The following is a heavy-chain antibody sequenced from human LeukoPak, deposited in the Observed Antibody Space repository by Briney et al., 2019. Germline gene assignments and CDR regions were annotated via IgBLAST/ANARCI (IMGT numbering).Heavy chain of an antibody. J-gene: IGHJ4*02. CDR1: GSTFSSYA. CDR2: ISGSGDNT. V-gene: IGHV3-23*01. Sequence: GGSLRLSCAASGSTFSSYAMSWVRQAPGKGLEWVSGISGSGDNTYYADSVKGRFTISRDNSKNTLYVQVNSLGTEDTAAYYCAKGSYYDSSGSFYFDYWGQGTLVTVFS. CDR3: AKGSYYDSSGSFYFDY. D-gene: IGHD3-22*01.